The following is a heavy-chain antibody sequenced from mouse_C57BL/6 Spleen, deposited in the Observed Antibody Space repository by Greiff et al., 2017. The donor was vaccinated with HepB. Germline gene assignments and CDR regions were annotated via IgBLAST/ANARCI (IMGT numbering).Heavy chain of an antibody. J-gene: IGHJ2*01. V-gene: IGHV1-81*01. D-gene: IGHD1-1*01. Sequence: QVQLQQSGAELARPGASVKLSCKASGYTFTSYGISWVKQRTGQGLEWIGEIYPGSGNTYYNEKFKGKATLTAYTSSSTAYMQLSSLTSEDSAVYFCARGATVVATGDDYWGQGTTLTVSS. CDR2: IYPGSGNT. CDR1: GYTFTSYG. CDR3: ARGATVVATGDDY.